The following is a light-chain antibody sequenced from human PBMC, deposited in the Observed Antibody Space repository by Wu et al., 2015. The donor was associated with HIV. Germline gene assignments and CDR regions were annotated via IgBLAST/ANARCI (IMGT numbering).Light chain of an antibody. J-gene: IGKJ4*01. CDR2: AAS. CDR1: QSISSY. V-gene: IGKV1-9*01. Sequence: DIQMTQSPSSLSASVGDRVTITCRASQSISSYLNWYQQKPGKAPKLLIYAASTLQSGVPSRFSGSGSGTEFTLTISSLQPEXFATYYCQQLNSYPSLTFGGGTKVEIK. CDR3: QQLNSYPSLT.